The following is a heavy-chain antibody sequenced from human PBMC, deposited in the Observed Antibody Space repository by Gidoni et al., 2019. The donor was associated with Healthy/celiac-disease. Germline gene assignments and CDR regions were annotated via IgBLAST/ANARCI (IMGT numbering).Heavy chain of an antibody. CDR3: ARDGGEWDDQEDYYYYGMDV. Sequence: EVQLVESGGGLVKPGVALRLSCAASGFTFRSYGLHWVRQVPGKRLEWVSSISSSSSYIYYADSVKGRFTISRDNAKNSLYLQRNSLRAEDTAVYYCARDGGEWDDQEDYYYYGMDVWGQGTTVTVSS. V-gene: IGHV3-21*01. J-gene: IGHJ6*02. CDR2: ISSSSSYI. D-gene: IGHD1-26*01. CDR1: GFTFRSYG.